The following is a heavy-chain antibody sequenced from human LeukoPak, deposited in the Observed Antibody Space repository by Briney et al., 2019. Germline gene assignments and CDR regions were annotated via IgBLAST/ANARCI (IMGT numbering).Heavy chain of an antibody. CDR2: IYSGGNT. V-gene: IGHV3-66*01. Sequence: ETLSLTCTVSGGSFTDYYWGWIRQPPGKGLEWVSVIYSGGNTYYAESVKGRFTISRDSSKNTIYLQMNSLRAEDTAVYYCARDNAVPSDGMDVWGPGTTVTVSS. J-gene: IGHJ6*02. CDR1: GGSFTDYY. D-gene: IGHD2-8*01. CDR3: ARDNAVPSDGMDV.